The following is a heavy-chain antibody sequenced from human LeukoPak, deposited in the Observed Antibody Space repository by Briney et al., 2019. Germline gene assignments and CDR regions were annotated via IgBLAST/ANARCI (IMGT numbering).Heavy chain of an antibody. CDR2: ISYDGSNK. CDR1: GFTFSSSG. V-gene: IGHV3-30*03. J-gene: IGHJ6*02. D-gene: IGHD2-15*01. Sequence: GRSQRLSCAASGFTFSSSGMHWVRQAPGKGLEWVAGISYDGSNKYYADSVKGRFTISRDNSKNTLYLQMNSLRAEDTAVYYCARTLGYCSGGSCYNYGMDVWGQGTTVTVSS. CDR3: ARTLGYCSGGSCYNYGMDV.